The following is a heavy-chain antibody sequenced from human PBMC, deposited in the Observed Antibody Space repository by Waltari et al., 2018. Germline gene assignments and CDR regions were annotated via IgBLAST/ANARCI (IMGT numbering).Heavy chain of an antibody. CDR2: IYYSGST. J-gene: IGHJ6*02. Sequence: QVQLQESGPGLVKPSETLSLTCTVSGGSISSYYWSWIRQPPGKGLEWIGYIYYSGSTNYNPSLKSRVTISVDTSKNQFSLKLSSVTAADTAVYYCARYPAYDYLYGMDVWGQGTTVTVSS. D-gene: IGHD5-12*01. CDR3: ARYPAYDYLYGMDV. V-gene: IGHV4-59*01. CDR1: GGSISSYY.